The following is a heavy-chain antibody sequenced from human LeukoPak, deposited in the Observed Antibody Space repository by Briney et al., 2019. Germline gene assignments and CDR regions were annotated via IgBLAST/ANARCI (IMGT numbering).Heavy chain of an antibody. V-gene: IGHV4-4*07. CDR1: GGSISSYY. D-gene: IGHD2-2*01. Sequence: PSETLSLTCTVSGGSISSYYWSWIRQPAGKGLEWIGRIYTSGSTNYNPSLKSRVTMSVDTSKNQFSLKLSSVTAADTAVYYCARCYCSSTSCYRAFDIWGQGTMVTVSS. J-gene: IGHJ3*02. CDR2: IYTSGST. CDR3: ARCYCSSTSCYRAFDI.